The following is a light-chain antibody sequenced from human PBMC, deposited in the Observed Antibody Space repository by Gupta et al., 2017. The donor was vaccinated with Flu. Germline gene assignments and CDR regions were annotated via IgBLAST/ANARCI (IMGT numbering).Light chain of an antibody. CDR3: CSYAGSYTWV. CDR2: DVS. Sequence: VSGSPGQSVTISCTGTSSDVGGYNYVSWYQQHPGKAPKLMIYDVSKRPSGVPDRFSGPKSGNTASLTISGLQAEDEADYYCCSYAGSYTWVFGGGTKLTVL. J-gene: IGLJ3*02. CDR1: SSDVGGYNY. V-gene: IGLV2-11*01.